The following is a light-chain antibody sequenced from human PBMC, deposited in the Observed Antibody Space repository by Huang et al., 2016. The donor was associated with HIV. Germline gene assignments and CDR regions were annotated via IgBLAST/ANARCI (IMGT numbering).Light chain of an antibody. CDR2: AAS. V-gene: IGKV3-15*01. CDR1: QNINKN. Sequence: EIVMTQSPGTLSVAPGERATLSWRASQNINKNLAWFPQKPGQAPMLLIYAASTRSADFPARFSGSGSRTEFTLTISSLQSEDIAVYYCQQYNDWPRSFGQGTKVEIK. J-gene: IGKJ1*01. CDR3: QQYNDWPRS.